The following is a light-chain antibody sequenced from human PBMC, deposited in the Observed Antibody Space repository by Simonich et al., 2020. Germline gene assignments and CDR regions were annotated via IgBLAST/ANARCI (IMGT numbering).Light chain of an antibody. CDR2: DAS. Sequence: EIVLTQSPAILSLSPGERATLSCWASQSVSSYLAWYQQNSVQAPRLLIYDASNRAYGIPARFSGSGSGTDFTLTIISIEPEDFAVYYCQQRSNWPTFGQGTRLEIK. V-gene: IGKV3-11*01. J-gene: IGKJ5*01. CDR1: QSVSSY. CDR3: QQRSNWPT.